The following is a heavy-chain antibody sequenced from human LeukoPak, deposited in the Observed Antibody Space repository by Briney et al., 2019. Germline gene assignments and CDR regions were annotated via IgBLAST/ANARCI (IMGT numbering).Heavy chain of an antibody. D-gene: IGHD1-26*01. CDR2: IYHSGST. CDR1: GYSISSGYY. Sequence: PSETLSLTCTVSGYSISSGYYWGWIRQPPGKGLEWHGSIYHSGSTYYNPSLKSRVTISVDTSKNQFSLKLTSVTAADTAVYYCARDRISGSYYNWFDPWGQGTLVTVSS. V-gene: IGHV4-38-2*02. CDR3: ARDRISGSYYNWFDP. J-gene: IGHJ5*02.